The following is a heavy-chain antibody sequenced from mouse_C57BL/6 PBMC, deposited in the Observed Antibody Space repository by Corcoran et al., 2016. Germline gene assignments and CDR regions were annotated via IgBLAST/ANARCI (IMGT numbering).Heavy chain of an antibody. CDR3: ARGGIYYGNYEEAMDY. J-gene: IGHJ4*01. CDR1: GYTFTSYG. V-gene: IGHV1-81*01. Sequence: QVQLQQSGAELARPGASVKLSCKASGYTFTSYGISWVKQRTGQGLEWIGEIYPRSGNTYYNEKFKGKATLTADKSSSTAYMELRSLTSEDSAVYFCARGGIYYGNYEEAMDYWGQGTSVTVSS. D-gene: IGHD2-1*01. CDR2: IYPRSGNT.